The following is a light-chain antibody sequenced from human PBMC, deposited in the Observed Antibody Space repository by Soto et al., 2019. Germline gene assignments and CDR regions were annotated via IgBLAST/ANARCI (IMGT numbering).Light chain of an antibody. J-gene: IGKJ1*01. Sequence: DIQMTQSPSTLSASVGDRVVITCRASQSINTWLAWYQQKPGKAPKLLIYDASSLESGVPSRFSGSGSGTEFTLTISSLQPDDFATYYCQQYNDYWTFGQGTKVDIK. V-gene: IGKV1-5*01. CDR2: DAS. CDR3: QQYNDYWT. CDR1: QSINTW.